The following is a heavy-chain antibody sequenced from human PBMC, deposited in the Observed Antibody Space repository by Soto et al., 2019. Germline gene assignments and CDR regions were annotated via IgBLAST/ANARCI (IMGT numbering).Heavy chain of an antibody. Sequence: QVQLVEAGGGVVQPGRSLRLSCAASGFTFSTYAVHWVRQAPGKGLEWVSVISNDESKKYYADSVKGRFTIPRDNSNNTVYLQMNSLRAEDTAVYYCARSIAVAGLDYWGPGTLVTVSS. CDR1: GFTFSTYA. CDR2: ISNDESKK. CDR3: ARSIAVAGLDY. D-gene: IGHD6-19*01. J-gene: IGHJ4*02. V-gene: IGHV3-30-3*01.